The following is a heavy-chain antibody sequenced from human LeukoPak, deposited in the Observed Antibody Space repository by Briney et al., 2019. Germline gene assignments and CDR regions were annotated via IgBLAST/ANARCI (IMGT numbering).Heavy chain of an antibody. CDR1: GFTFSGSA. J-gene: IGHJ4*02. Sequence: GGSLRLSCAASGFTFSGSAMHWVRQASGKGLEWVGRIRSKANSYATAYAASVKGRFTISRDDSENTAYLQMNSLKTEDTAVYYCTRGGNWNGDFDYWGQGTLVTVSS. V-gene: IGHV3-73*01. D-gene: IGHD1-20*01. CDR3: TRGGNWNGDFDY. CDR2: IRSKANSYAT.